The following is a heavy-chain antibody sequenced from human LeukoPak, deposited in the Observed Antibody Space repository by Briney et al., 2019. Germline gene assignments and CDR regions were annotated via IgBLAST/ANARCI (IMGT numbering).Heavy chain of an antibody. CDR3: AKAGGDYVTSNSDY. CDR1: GFTFSSYV. D-gene: IGHD4-17*01. V-gene: IGHV3-23*01. J-gene: IGHJ4*02. CDR2: ISGSGGST. Sequence: GRSLRLSCAASGFTFSSYVMSWVRQAPGKGLEWVSAISGSGGSTYYADSVKGRFTISRDNSKNTLYLQMNSLRAEDTAVYYCAKAGGDYVTSNSDYWGQGTLVTVSS.